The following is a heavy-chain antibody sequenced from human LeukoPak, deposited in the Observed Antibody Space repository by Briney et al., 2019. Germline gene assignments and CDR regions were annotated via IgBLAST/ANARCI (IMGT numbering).Heavy chain of an antibody. CDR2: ISGSGAST. Sequence: PGGSLRLSCAASGFTFSSYAMSWVRQAPGKGLEWVSAISGSGASTYYADSVKGRFTISRDNSKNTLYLQMNSLRAEDTAVYYCAKDNSSSWYGHWFDPWGQGTLLTVSS. V-gene: IGHV3-23*01. CDR1: GFTFSSYA. CDR3: AKDNSSSWYGHWFDP. D-gene: IGHD6-13*01. J-gene: IGHJ5*02.